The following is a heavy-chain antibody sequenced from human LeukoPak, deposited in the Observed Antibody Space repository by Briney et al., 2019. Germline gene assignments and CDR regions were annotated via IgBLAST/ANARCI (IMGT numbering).Heavy chain of an antibody. CDR3: AKDRLDTAMALFDY. Sequence: SCKASGYTFTGYYMHWVRQAPGKGLEWVAVISYDGSNKYYADSVKGRFTISRDNSKNTLYLQMNSLRAEDTAVYYCAKDRLDTAMALFDYWGQGTLVTVSS. CDR1: GYTFTGYY. CDR2: ISYDGSNK. V-gene: IGHV3-30*18. J-gene: IGHJ4*02. D-gene: IGHD5-18*01.